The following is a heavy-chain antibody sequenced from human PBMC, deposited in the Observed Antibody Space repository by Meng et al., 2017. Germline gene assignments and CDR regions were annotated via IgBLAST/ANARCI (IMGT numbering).Heavy chain of an antibody. D-gene: IGHD3-22*01. J-gene: IGHJ4*02. Sequence: SETLSLTCAVSGGSISSSNWWSWVRQPPGKGREWIGEIYHSGSTNYNPSLKSRVTISVDKSKNQFSLKLSSVTAADTAVYYCARSPSGSGYYLDYWGQGTLVTVSS. CDR2: IYHSGST. V-gene: IGHV4-4*02. CDR1: GGSISSSNW. CDR3: ARSPSGSGYYLDY.